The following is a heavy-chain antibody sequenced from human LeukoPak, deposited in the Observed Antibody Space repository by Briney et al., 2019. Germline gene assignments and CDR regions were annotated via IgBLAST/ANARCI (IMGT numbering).Heavy chain of an antibody. Sequence: GGSLRLFCAASGFTFSNYAMSWVRQAPGKGLEWVSAITGSGGGTYYADSVKGRFTISRDNSKNTLYLQMNSLRAEDTAVYYCAKWGDYDVLTGYYDPDYWGQGTLVTVSS. D-gene: IGHD3-9*01. J-gene: IGHJ4*02. V-gene: IGHV3-23*01. CDR3: AKWGDYDVLTGYYDPDY. CDR2: ITGSGGGT. CDR1: GFTFSNYA.